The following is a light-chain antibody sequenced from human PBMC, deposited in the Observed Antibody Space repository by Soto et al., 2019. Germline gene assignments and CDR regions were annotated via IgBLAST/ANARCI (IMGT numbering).Light chain of an antibody. CDR2: GAS. V-gene: IGKV3-15*01. Sequence: EIVLTHSPGTLSLSPWEMATLSCRASQSVSSSYLAWYQQKPGQAPRLILYGASTRATGFPARFSGSGSGTEFTPTISSLQSEDFAVYLCQQYHYWPITFGQGTRLEIK. J-gene: IGKJ5*01. CDR1: QSVSSSY. CDR3: QQYHYWPIT.